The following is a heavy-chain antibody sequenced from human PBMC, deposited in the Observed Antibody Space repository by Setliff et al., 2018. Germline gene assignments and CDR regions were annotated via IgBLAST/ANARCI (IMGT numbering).Heavy chain of an antibody. Sequence: GGSLRLSCATSGFTFSTSAMHWLRQSPDNRLEWLAYIHYGGGHIQYADSVEGRFTVSIDNAMDTLFLQMNGLTTDDTAKYFCAKDRWGYADPWGQGTLVTVSS. J-gene: IGHJ5*02. CDR3: AKDRWGYADP. V-gene: IGHV3-30*02. D-gene: IGHD2-2*01. CDR2: IHYGGGHI. CDR1: GFTFSTSA.